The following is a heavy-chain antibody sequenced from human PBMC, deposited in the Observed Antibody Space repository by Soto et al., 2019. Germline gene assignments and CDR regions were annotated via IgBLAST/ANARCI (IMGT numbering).Heavy chain of an antibody. D-gene: IGHD6-19*01. CDR2: INYGGGT. Sequence: PSETLSLTCTVSGGSITSTSYYWAWIRQPPGKGLEWIGNINYGGGTSYAPSLKSRVIISVDTSKNQFSLKLTSVTAADTAVYFCEKYTDGWTSDYWGQGTLVS. V-gene: IGHV4-39*01. CDR3: EKYTDGWTSDY. J-gene: IGHJ4*02. CDR1: GGSITSTSYY.